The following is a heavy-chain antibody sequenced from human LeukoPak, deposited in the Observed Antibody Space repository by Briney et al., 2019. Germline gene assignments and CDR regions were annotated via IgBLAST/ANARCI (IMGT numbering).Heavy chain of an antibody. D-gene: IGHD4-17*01. J-gene: IGHJ4*02. CDR3: ARDGGTVIDY. CDR2: IYYSGST. V-gene: IGHV4-39*07. Sequence: SETLSLTCTVSGGSISSSSYYWGWIRQPPGKGLEWIGSIYYSGSTYYNPSLKSRVTISVDTSKNQFSLKLSSVTAADTAVYYCARDGGTVIDYWGQGTLVTVSS. CDR1: GGSISSSSYY.